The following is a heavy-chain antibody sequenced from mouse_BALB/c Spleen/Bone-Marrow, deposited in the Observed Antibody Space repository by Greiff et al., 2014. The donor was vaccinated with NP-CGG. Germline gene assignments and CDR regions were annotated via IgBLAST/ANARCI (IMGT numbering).Heavy chain of an antibody. J-gene: IGHJ2*01. V-gene: IGHV1S22*01. Sequence: LQQSGSELVRPGASVRLSCKASGYTFINYWIHWVKQRPGQGLEWIGNFYPGSGTTNYDEKFKTKATLTVDTFPSTAYMQLSSLTSGDSAVYYCTKGNYFFDYWGQGTTLTVSS. CDR1: GYTFINYW. CDR2: FYPGSGTT. CDR3: TKGNYFFDY. D-gene: IGHD2-1*01.